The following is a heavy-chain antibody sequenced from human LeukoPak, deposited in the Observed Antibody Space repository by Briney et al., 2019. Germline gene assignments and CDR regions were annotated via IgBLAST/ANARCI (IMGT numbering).Heavy chain of an antibody. J-gene: IGHJ6*02. D-gene: IGHD1-26*01. CDR1: GYTFTSYG. CDR3: ARDLSGSCYHYYYGMDV. CDR2: ISAYNGNT. V-gene: IGHV1-18*01. Sequence: ASVKVSCKASGYTFTSYGISWVRQAPGQGLEWMGWISAYNGNTNYAQKLQGRVTMTTDTSTSTAYMELRSLRSDDTAVYYCARDLSGSCYHYYYGMDVWGQGTTVTVSS.